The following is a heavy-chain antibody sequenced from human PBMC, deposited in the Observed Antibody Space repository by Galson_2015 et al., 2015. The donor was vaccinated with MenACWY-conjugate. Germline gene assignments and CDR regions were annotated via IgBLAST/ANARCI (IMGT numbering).Heavy chain of an antibody. D-gene: IGHD5-24*01. CDR1: GGSVSSGSYY. CDR2: IYYSGST. J-gene: IGHJ4*02. V-gene: IGHV4-61*01. Sequence: SEPLSLTCTVSGGSVSSGSYYWSWIRQPPGKGLEWIGYIYYSGSTNYNPSLKSRVTISVDTSKNQFSLKLSSVTAADTAVYYCAGGGGYNYELDYWGQGTLVTVSS. CDR3: AGGGGYNYELDY.